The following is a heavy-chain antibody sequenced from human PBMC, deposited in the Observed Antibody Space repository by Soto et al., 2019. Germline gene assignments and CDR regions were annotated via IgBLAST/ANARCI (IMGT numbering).Heavy chain of an antibody. CDR3: ARDIGSFAYGEGY. CDR1: GGSINSYW. V-gene: IGHV4-4*07. Sequence: SETLSLTCSVSGGSINSYWWSWIRQPAGKGLEWIGRVYSSGTTDYNPSLNSRATMSVETSKNQFSLKLSSVTAADTAVYYCARDIGSFAYGEGYWGQGIQVTV. J-gene: IGHJ4*02. CDR2: VYSSGTT. D-gene: IGHD3-10*01.